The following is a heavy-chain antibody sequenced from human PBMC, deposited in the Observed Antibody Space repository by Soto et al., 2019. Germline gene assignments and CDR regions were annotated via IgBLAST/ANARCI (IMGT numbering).Heavy chain of an antibody. CDR1: GGSISSYY. J-gene: IGHJ4*02. CDR2: IYYSGST. CDR3: ARGHKLGHCSGGSCTWYFDY. V-gene: IGHV4-59*01. D-gene: IGHD2-15*01. Sequence: SETVSLTCTVSGGSISSYYWSWIRQPPGKGLEWIGYIYYSGSTNYNPSLKSRVTISVDTSKSQFSLRLTSVTAADTAVYYCARGHKLGHCSGGSCTWYFDYWGQGTLVT.